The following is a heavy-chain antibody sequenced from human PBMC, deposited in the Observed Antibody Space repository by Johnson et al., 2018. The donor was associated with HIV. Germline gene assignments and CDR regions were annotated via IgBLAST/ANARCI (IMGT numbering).Heavy chain of an antibody. V-gene: IGHV3-74*01. J-gene: IGHJ3*02. D-gene: IGHD6-13*01. Sequence: VQLVESGGGLVQPGGSLRVSCAASGFTFSSYWMSWVRQAPGKGLVWVSRMNGDGKSTTYADSVKGRFTISRDNAKNTLYLQMNSLRAEDTAVYYCAREQELIGERAFDIWGQGTMVTVSS. CDR3: AREQELIGERAFDI. CDR2: MNGDGKST. CDR1: GFTFSSYW.